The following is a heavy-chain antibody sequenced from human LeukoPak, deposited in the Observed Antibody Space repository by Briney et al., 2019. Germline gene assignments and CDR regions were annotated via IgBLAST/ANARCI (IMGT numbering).Heavy chain of an antibody. CDR2: IYYTGST. Sequence: PSETLSLTCTVSGGSIDSYYWSWIRQPPGKGLQWIGYIYYTGSTEYHPSLKSRVTISLDTSKNQFSLKLTSVTAADAAVYYCARVYQSAEYYFDYWGQGNLVSVSS. D-gene: IGHD2-2*01. CDR3: ARVYQSAEYYFDY. CDR1: GGSIDSYY. V-gene: IGHV4-59*01. J-gene: IGHJ4*02.